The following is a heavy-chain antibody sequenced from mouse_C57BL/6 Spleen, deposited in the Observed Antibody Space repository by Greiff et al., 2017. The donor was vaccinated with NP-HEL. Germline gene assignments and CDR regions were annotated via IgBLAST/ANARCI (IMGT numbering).Heavy chain of an antibody. CDR1: SYTFTSYW. CDR2: IDPNSGGT. CDR3: ARGDDGSSRNFDY. Sequence: QVQLQQPGAELVKPGASVKLSCKASSYTFTSYWMHWVKQRPGRGLEWIGRIDPNSGGTKYNEKFKSKATLTVDKPSSTAYMQLSSLTSEDAAVYYCARGDDGSSRNFDYWGQGTTLTVSS. D-gene: IGHD1-1*01. J-gene: IGHJ2*01. V-gene: IGHV1-72*01.